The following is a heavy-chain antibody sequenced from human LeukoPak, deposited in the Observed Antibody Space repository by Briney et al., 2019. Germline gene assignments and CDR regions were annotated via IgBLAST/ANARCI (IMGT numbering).Heavy chain of an antibody. CDR3: ARGHILGATWGPLVY. CDR2: IYYSGST. CDR1: GGSISSYY. J-gene: IGHJ4*02. D-gene: IGHD1-26*01. V-gene: IGHV4-59*12. Sequence: SETLSLTCTVSGGSISSYYWSWIRQPPGKGLEWIGYIYYSGSTNYNPSLKSRVTISVDTSKNQFSLKLSSVTAADTAVYYCARGHILGATWGPLVYWGQGTLVTVSS.